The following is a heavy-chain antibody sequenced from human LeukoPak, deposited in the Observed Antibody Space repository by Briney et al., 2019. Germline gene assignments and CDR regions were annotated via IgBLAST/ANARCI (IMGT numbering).Heavy chain of an antibody. CDR2: IYYSGRT. J-gene: IGHJ4*02. D-gene: IGHD4-17*01. CDR1: GGSISSSSYY. V-gene: IGHV4-39*07. Sequence: SETLSLTCTVSGGSISSSSYYWGWIRQPPGKGLEWIGSIYYSGRTYYNPSLKSQVTISGDTSKNQFCLKLRSLTAAYTAVYYCARDGYGGYGYYFDYWGQGTLVTVSS. CDR3: ARDGYGGYGYYFDY.